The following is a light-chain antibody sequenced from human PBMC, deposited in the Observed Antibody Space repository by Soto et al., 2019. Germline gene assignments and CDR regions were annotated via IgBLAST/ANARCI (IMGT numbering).Light chain of an antibody. CDR3: QQYGSSPWT. Sequence: IGVKKSPATLSVYAGEGVPLSCRASQSVSSDLAWYHQKPGQAPRLLIYGASTRATGIPDRFSGSGSGTDFTLTISRLEPEDFAVYYCQQYGSSPWTFGQGAKVDI. J-gene: IGKJ1*01. V-gene: IGKV3-20*01. CDR1: QSVSSD. CDR2: GAS.